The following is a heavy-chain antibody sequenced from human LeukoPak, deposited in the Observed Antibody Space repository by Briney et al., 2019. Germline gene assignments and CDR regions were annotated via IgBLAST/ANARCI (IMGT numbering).Heavy chain of an antibody. CDR2: ISYDGSNK. CDR3: AKDRTLDY. D-gene: IGHD2-15*01. J-gene: IGHJ4*02. Sequence: GGSLRLSCAASGFTFSSNAMHWVRQAPGKGLEWVAVISYDGSNKYYADSVKGRFTISRDNSQNTLYLQMNSLRAEDTAVYYCAKDRTLDYWGQGTLVTVSS. CDR1: GFTFSSNA. V-gene: IGHV3-30*04.